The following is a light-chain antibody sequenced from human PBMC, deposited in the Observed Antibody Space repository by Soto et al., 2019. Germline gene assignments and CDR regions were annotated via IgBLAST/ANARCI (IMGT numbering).Light chain of an antibody. CDR1: QSVSSKY. V-gene: IGKV3-20*01. Sequence: EIVLTQSPGTLSLSPGERATLSCRASQSVSSKYLAWYQQKPGQAPRVLIYGTSIRASGVPERFSGGGSGTDFTLTITSLQPEDFATYYCLQYYDYPYTFGQGTKLEIK. CDR3: LQYYDYPYT. J-gene: IGKJ2*01. CDR2: GTS.